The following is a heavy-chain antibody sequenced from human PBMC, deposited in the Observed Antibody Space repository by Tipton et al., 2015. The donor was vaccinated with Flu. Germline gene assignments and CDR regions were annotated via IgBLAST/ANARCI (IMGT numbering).Heavy chain of an antibody. J-gene: IGHJ5*02. V-gene: IGHV4-38-2*01. D-gene: IGHD6-13*01. Sequence: TLSLTCAVSDYSISTGYYWGWIRQPPGKGLEWIASMYHSGKTHYKPSLKSRVTISVDTSNNHFSLQLNSVTPEDTAVYYCARARAAAGADNWLDPWGQGTLVTVSS. CDR3: ARARAAAGADNWLDP. CDR2: MYHSGKT. CDR1: DYSISTGYY.